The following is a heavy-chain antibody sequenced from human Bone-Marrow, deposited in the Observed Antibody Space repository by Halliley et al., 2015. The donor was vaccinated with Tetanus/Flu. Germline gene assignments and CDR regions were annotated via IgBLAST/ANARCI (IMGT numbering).Heavy chain of an antibody. CDR1: GYRFSTYW. CDR2: IYPGDSDT. J-gene: IGHJ5*02. Sequence: VQLVQSGAEVKKPGESLKISCRGSGYRFSTYWIGWVRQMPGKGLEWMGIIYPGDSDTRYSPSFQGQVTISADKSISTAYLQWNSLKASDAAMYYCARQRTSWWVDGFDPWGQGTLVTVSS. D-gene: IGHD2-2*01. CDR3: ARQRTSWWVDGFDP. V-gene: IGHV5-51*01.